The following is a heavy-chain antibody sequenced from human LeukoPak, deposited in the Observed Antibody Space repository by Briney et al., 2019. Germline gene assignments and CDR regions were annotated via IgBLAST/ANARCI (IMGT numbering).Heavy chain of an antibody. CDR1: GFTFSSYE. CDR2: ISSSGSTI. V-gene: IGHV3-48*03. CDR3: ARETRPKGFY. J-gene: IGHJ4*02. Sequence: PGGSLRLSCAASGFTFSSYEMNWVRQAPGKGLEWVSYISSSGSTIYYADSVKGRFTISRDNAKNSLYLQMNSLRAEDTAVYCCARETRPKGFYWGQGTLVTVSS.